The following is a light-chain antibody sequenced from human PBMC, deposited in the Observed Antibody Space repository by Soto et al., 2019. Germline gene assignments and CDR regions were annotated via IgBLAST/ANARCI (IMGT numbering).Light chain of an antibody. CDR1: NSDVGGYNY. J-gene: IGLJ1*01. CDR3: YSYAGSYV. V-gene: IGLV2-11*01. Sequence: QSALTQPRSVSGSPGQSVTISCTGTNSDVGGYNYVSWYQQHPGKAPKLMIYDVSKRPSGVPDRFSGSKSGNTASLTISGLRAEDEADYYCYSYAGSYVFGTGTKVTVL. CDR2: DVS.